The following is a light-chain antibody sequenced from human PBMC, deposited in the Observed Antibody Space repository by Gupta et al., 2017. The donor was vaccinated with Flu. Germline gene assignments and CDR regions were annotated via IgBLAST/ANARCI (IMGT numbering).Light chain of an antibody. CDR2: DVT. Sequence: QSALTQPASVSGSPGQSITISCTGTSSDVGRSDSVSWYQQHPDEAPKLIIYDVTNRPSGVSSRFSGSKSGNTASLTISGLQAEDESDYYCSSYTSTGSFYVFGTGTKVTV. CDR1: SSDVGRSDS. V-gene: IGLV2-14*01. CDR3: SSYTSTGSFYV. J-gene: IGLJ1*01.